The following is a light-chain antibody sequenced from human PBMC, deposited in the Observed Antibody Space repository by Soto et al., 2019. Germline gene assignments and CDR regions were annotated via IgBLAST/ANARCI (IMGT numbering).Light chain of an antibody. CDR3: QQYGSSPRT. J-gene: IGKJ1*01. V-gene: IGKV3-20*01. CDR2: GAS. Sequence: IVMTQSPVTLSLSPGERATLSCRGCQSLSRRLAWYQQKPGQAPRLLIYGASTRATDIPARFSGSGSGTDFTLTISRLETEDFAVYYCQQYGSSPRTFGQGTKVDIK. CDR1: QSLSRR.